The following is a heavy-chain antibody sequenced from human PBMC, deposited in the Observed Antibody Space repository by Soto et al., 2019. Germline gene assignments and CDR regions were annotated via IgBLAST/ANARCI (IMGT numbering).Heavy chain of an antibody. CDR2: IYYSGST. CDR3: ARDRLGYCSGGSCFPYNWFDP. V-gene: IGHV4-59*01. J-gene: IGHJ5*02. Sequence: SETLSLTCTVSGGSISSYYWSWIRQPPGKGLEWIGYIYYSGSTNYNPSLKSRVTISVDTSKNQFSLKLSSVTAADTAVYYCARDRLGYCSGGSCFPYNWFDPWGQGTLVTVSS. CDR1: GGSISSYY. D-gene: IGHD2-15*01.